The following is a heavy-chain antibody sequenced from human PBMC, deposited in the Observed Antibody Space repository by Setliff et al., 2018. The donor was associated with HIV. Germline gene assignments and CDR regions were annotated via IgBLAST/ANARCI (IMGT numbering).Heavy chain of an antibody. CDR2: ISGYNGNT. CDR1: GYTFSSYG. CDR3: TKDGLAAGARAFDI. V-gene: IGHV1-18*01. Sequence: ASVKVSCKASGYTFSSYGISWVRQAPGQGLQWVGWISGYNGNTHYAQNVQGRVTMTTDTSTNTAYIELRSLRSDDKAVYYCTKDGLAAGARAFDIWGQGTMVTVSS. J-gene: IGHJ3*02. D-gene: IGHD6-13*01.